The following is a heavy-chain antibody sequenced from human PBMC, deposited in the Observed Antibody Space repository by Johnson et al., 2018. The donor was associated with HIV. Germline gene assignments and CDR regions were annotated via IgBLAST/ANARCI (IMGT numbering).Heavy chain of an antibody. Sequence: QVQLVESGGGVVQPGGSLRLSCAASGFTFSSYAMHWVRQAPGKGLEWVAVISYDGSNKYYADSVKGRFTISRDNSKNTLYLQMNSLRAEDTAVYYCAKDWDRWLQPPGDAFDIRGQGTMVTVSS. CDR1: GFTFSSYA. CDR3: AKDWDRWLQPPGDAFDI. D-gene: IGHD5-24*01. J-gene: IGHJ3*02. V-gene: IGHV3-30-3*02. CDR2: ISYDGSNK.